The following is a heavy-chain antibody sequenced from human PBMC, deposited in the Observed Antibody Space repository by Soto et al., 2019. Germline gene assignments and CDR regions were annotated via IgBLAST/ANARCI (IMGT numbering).Heavy chain of an antibody. Sequence: EVQVVESGGGLVQPGGSLRLSCAASGFSFSSYWMSWVRQAPGRGLEWVANINQDGSDKHYVDSVKGRFTISRDNGKNSLYLQMNGLRAEDTAVYYCGRDTEATVFGVTIPVEWGQVTLVTVSS. J-gene: IGHJ4*02. CDR3: GRDTEATVFGVTIPVE. CDR2: INQDGSDK. CDR1: GFSFSSYW. V-gene: IGHV3-7*01. D-gene: IGHD3-3*01.